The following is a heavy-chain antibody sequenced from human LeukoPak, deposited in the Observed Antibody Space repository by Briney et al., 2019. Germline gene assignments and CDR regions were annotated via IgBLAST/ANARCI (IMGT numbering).Heavy chain of an antibody. V-gene: IGHV3-21*01. D-gene: IGHD6-6*01. CDR3: ARDKGTSYLSSFDY. J-gene: IGHJ4*02. Sequence: PGGSLRLSCAASGFTFNNYDMNWVRQAPGKGLEWVSSISSSSRYIYYTDSVKGRFTISRDNSKNTLYLQMAADTAVYYCARDKGTSYLSSFDYWGQGTLVTVSS. CDR1: GFTFNNYD. CDR2: ISSSSRYI.